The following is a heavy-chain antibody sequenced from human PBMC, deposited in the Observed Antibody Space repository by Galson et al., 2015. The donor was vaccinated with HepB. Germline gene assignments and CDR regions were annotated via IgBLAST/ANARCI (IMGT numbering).Heavy chain of an antibody. CDR2: ISSSSSYI. J-gene: IGHJ3*02. CDR3: AMGYTAMGPLWEDAFDI. CDR1: EFTFSSYT. V-gene: IGHV3-21*01. Sequence: SLRLSCAASEFTFSSYTMNWVRQAPGKGLEWVSSISSSSSYIYYADSVKGRFTISRDNAKNSLYLQMNSLRAEDTAVYYCAMGYTAMGPLWEDAFDIWGQGTMVTVSS. D-gene: IGHD5-18*01.